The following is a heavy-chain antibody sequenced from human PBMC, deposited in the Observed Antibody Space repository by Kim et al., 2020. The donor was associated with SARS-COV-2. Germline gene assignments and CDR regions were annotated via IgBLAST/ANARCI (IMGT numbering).Heavy chain of an antibody. J-gene: IGHJ3*02. V-gene: IGHV3-9*01. CDR3: ANDAFDI. CDR2: KSGSI. Sequence: KSGSIGYAESVKGRFTISRDNAKNSLYLQMNSLRAEDTALYYCANDAFDIWGQGTMVTVSS.